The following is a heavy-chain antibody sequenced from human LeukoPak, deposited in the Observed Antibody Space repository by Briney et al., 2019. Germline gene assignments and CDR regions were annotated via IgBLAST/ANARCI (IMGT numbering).Heavy chain of an antibody. V-gene: IGHV4-59*01. D-gene: IGHD6-19*01. Sequence: SETLSLTCSVSGGSISTYYWSWIRQPPGKGLEWIGYIYYSGSTNYNPSLKSRVTISVDTSKNQFSLKLSSVTTADTAVHYCARGEGYSSGWYLYYFDYWGQGTLVTVSS. CDR1: GGSISTYY. J-gene: IGHJ4*02. CDR3: ARGEGYSSGWYLYYFDY. CDR2: IYYSGST.